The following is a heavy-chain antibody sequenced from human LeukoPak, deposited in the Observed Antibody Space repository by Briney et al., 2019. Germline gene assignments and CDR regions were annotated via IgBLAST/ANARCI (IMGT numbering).Heavy chain of an antibody. CDR2: IYYSGST. J-gene: IGHJ4*02. CDR1: GGSISSYY. Sequence: SETLSLTCTVSGGSISSYYWSWIRQPPGKGLEWIGYIYYSGSTNYNPSLKSRVTISVDTSKNQFSLKLSSVTAADTAVYYYARVSRALYYDSSGYYPRTYFDYWGQGTLVTVSS. D-gene: IGHD3-22*01. V-gene: IGHV4-59*01. CDR3: ARVSRALYYDSSGYYPRTYFDY.